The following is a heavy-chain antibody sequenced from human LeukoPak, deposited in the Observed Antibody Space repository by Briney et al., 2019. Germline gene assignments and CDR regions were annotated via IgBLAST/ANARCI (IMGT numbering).Heavy chain of an antibody. V-gene: IGHV3-7*01. CDR1: GFTFSSYS. CDR3: AGWYDSNGYA. J-gene: IGHJ5*02. D-gene: IGHD3-22*01. Sequence: GGSLRLSCAASGFTFSSYSMNWVRQAPGKGLEWVANIKQDGTEKYYVDSVKGRFTTSRDNAKNSLYLQMNSLRVEDTAVYYCAGWYDSNGYAWGQGTLVTVSS. CDR2: IKQDGTEK.